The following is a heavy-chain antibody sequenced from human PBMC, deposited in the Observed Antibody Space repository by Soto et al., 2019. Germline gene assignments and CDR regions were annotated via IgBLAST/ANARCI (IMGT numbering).Heavy chain of an antibody. D-gene: IGHD3-10*01. J-gene: IGHJ6*02. CDR2: ISSSSSYI. V-gene: IGHV3-21*01. CDR3: ARAHDILRWFAEFHYYYGTDV. CDR1: GFTFSSYS. Sequence: PGGSLRLSCAASGFTFSSYSMNWVRQAPGKGLEWVSSISSSSSYIYYADSVKGRFTISRDNAKNSLYLQMNSLRAEDTAVYYCARAHDILRWFAEFHYYYGTDVWGQGTTVTVSS.